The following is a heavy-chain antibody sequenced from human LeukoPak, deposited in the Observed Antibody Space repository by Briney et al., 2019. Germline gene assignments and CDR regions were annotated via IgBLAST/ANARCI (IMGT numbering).Heavy chain of an antibody. CDR2: ISAYNGNT. V-gene: IGHV1-18*01. J-gene: IGHJ6*02. CDR3: ASELTVTQNYYYYGMDV. Sequence: ASVKVSCKASGYTFTSYGISWVRQAPGQGLEWMGWISAYNGNTNYAQKLQGRVTMTTDTSTSTAYMELRSLRSDDTAVCYCASELTVTQNYYYYGMDVWGQGTTVTVSS. D-gene: IGHD4-17*01. CDR1: GYTFTSYG.